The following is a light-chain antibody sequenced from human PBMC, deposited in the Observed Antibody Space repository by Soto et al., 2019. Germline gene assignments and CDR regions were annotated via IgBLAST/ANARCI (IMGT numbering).Light chain of an antibody. V-gene: IGKV1-9*01. CDR2: AAS. CDR3: QQLNSYPQIT. J-gene: IGKJ5*01. Sequence: DIQWTQSPSFLSASVGDRVTITCRASQGINSYLAWYQQEPGKAPKLLIYAASTLQSGVPSRFSGSGSGTEFTLTICSLQPEDFATYYCQQLNSYPQITFGQGTRLEIK. CDR1: QGINSY.